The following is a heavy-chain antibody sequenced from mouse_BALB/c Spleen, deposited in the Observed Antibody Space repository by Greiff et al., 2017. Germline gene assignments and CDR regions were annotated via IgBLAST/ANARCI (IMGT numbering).Heavy chain of an antibody. CDR1: GFTFTDYY. J-gene: IGHJ4*01. D-gene: IGHD1-1*01. CDR3: ERVPTTTVVATDYAMDD. CDR2: IRNKANGYTT. Sequence: EVMLVESGGGLVQPGGSLRLSCATSGFTFTDYYMSWVRQPPGKALEWLGFIRNKANGYTTEYSASVKGRFTISRDNSQSILYLQMNTLRAEDSATYYWERVPTTTVVATDYAMDDWGQGTSVTVSS. V-gene: IGHV7-3*02.